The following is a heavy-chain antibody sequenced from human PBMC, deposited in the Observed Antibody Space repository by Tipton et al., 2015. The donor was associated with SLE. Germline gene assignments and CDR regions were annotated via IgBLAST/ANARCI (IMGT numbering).Heavy chain of an antibody. CDR3: SRHYGSGPLDY. J-gene: IGHJ4*02. CDR1: GGSISSSNYY. V-gene: IGHV4-39*01. CDR2: IYYSGST. D-gene: IGHD3-10*01. Sequence: TLSLTCTVSGGSISSSNYYWGWIRQPPGKGLEWIGSIYYSGSTYYNPSLKSRVTISLDTSKNQFSLKVRSATAADTALYYCSRHYGSGPLDYWGLGTLVTVSS.